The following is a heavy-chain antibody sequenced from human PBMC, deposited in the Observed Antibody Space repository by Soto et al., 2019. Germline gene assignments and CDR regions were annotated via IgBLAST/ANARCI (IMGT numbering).Heavy chain of an antibody. D-gene: IGHD6-13*01. Sequence: SETLSLTCTVSGGSISSGGYYWSWIRQHPGKGLEWIGYIYYSGSTYYNPSPKSRVTISVDTSKNQFSLKLSSVTAADTAVYYCARAYSSNAFDIWGQGTMVTVSS. CDR3: ARAYSSNAFDI. V-gene: IGHV4-31*03. CDR1: GGSISSGGYY. CDR2: IYYSGST. J-gene: IGHJ3*02.